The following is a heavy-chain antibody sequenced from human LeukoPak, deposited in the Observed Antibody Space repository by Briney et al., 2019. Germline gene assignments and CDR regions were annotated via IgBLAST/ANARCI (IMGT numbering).Heavy chain of an antibody. V-gene: IGHV4-34*01. Sequence: SETLSLTCAVYGGSFSGYYWSWIRQPPGKGLEWIGEINHSGSTNYNPSLKSRVTISVDTSKNQFSLKLSSVTAADTAVYYCARAGRITMIVPLQHWGQGTLVTVSS. CDR3: ARAGRITMIVPLQH. D-gene: IGHD3-22*01. CDR2: INHSGST. CDR1: GGSFSGYY. J-gene: IGHJ1*01.